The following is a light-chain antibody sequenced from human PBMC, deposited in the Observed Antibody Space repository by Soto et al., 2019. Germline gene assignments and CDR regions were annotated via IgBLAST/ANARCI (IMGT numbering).Light chain of an antibody. CDR3: QQYHDWPPIT. Sequence: EIVMTQSPATLSVSPGEGVTLSCRASQSVSSDLAWYQQKPGQSPWLLMYGASTWATYIPARFSGGGSGTEFTLTVSSLQSEDVAIYYCQQYHDWPPITFGPGTKVDIK. CDR1: QSVSSD. V-gene: IGKV3-15*01. CDR2: GAS. J-gene: IGKJ3*01.